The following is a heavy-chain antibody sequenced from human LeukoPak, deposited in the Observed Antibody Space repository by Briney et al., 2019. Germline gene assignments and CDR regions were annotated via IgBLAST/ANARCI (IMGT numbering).Heavy chain of an antibody. J-gene: IGHJ6*02. CDR2: ISSSSSNI. Sequence: PGGSLRLSCADSEFTFSKYSMNWVRQAPGEGLEWISSISSSSSNIYYADSVKGRFTISRDNAKNSLYLQMNSLRVEDTAVYYCARDLLAVTPKCYGMDVWGQGTTVTVSS. V-gene: IGHV3-21*01. D-gene: IGHD2-21*02. CDR1: EFTFSKYS. CDR3: ARDLLAVTPKCYGMDV.